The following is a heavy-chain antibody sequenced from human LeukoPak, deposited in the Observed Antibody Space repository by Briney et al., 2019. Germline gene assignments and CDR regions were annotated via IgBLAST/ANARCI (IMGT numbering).Heavy chain of an antibody. CDR2: IWYDGSNK. V-gene: IGHV3-33*01. D-gene: IGHD5-24*01. J-gene: IGHJ4*02. Sequence: PGGPLRLSCAASGFSFNTHDIHWVRQAPGKGLEWVAVIWYDGSNKYYADSVKGRFTISRDNSKNTLYLQMNSLRVEDTSVYYCATGWLQLSGYFDNWGQGTRVTVSS. CDR3: ATGWLQLSGYFDN. CDR1: GFSFNTHD.